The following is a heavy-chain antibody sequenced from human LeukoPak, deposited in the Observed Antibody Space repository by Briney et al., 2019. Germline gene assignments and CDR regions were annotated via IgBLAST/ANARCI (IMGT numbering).Heavy chain of an antibody. J-gene: IGHJ6*02. Sequence: GGSLRLSCAASGFTFSSYWMHWVRQAPGNGLVGVSRINSDGSSTRHADSVKVRFTISRDNAKNTLYLQMNSLRAEDTAVYYCARIRYDWSGMDVWGQGTTVTVSS. V-gene: IGHV3-74*01. CDR1: GFTFSSYW. D-gene: IGHD1-20*01. CDR2: INSDGSST. CDR3: ARIRYDWSGMDV.